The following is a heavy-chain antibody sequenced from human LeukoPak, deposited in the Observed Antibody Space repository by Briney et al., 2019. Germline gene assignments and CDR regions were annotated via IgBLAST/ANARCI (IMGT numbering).Heavy chain of an antibody. D-gene: IGHD6-6*01. J-gene: IGHJ6*02. Sequence: PGGSLRLSCTGSGFTFSSYWMSWVRQAPGKGLEWVANIRQDGDLKHYVDSVRGRFTISRDNAKNTLYLQMNSLRAEDTAVYYWAKGGPDRIIAARPVNYYGMDVWGQGTTVTVSS. CDR2: IRQDGDLK. CDR3: AKGGPDRIIAARPVNYYGMDV. V-gene: IGHV3-7*03. CDR1: GFTFSSYW.